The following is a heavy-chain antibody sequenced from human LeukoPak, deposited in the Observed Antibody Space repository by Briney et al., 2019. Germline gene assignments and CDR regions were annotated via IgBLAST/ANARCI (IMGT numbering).Heavy chain of an antibody. CDR2: IHHGGST. CDR1: GDSDSSDDYY. Sequence: PSQTLSLTCTVSGDSDSSDDYYYTWTRQPPGKGPEWIGYIHHGGSTYYTPSLKSRVTISLDRSKNQFSLKLSSVTVADTAFYYCARGTRRNWFDPWGQGTLVTVSS. CDR3: ARGTRRNWFDP. D-gene: IGHD3/OR15-3a*01. J-gene: IGHJ5*02. V-gene: IGHV4-30-2*01.